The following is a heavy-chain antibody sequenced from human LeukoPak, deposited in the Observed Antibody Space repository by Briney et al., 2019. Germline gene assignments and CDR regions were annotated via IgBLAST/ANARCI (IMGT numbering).Heavy chain of an antibody. CDR3: AKRSGTYDTTGYFDY. Sequence: GGSLRLSCAASGFTFSTYAMNWVRQAPGKGLEWVSAITGNAGTTYYADSEKGRFTISRDNSKNTVYLQMNSLRAEDTAVYYCAKRSGTYDTTGYFDYLGQGTLVTVSS. D-gene: IGHD3-22*01. CDR1: GFTFSTYA. CDR2: ITGNAGTT. J-gene: IGHJ4*02. V-gene: IGHV3-23*01.